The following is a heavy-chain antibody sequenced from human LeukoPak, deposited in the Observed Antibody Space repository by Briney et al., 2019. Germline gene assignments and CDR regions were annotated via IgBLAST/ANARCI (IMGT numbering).Heavy chain of an antibody. V-gene: IGHV4-39*01. CDR3: ARPTTDNNWFDP. CDR1: GGSISSSSYY. J-gene: IGHJ5*02. CDR2: IYYSGST. D-gene: IGHD1-26*01. Sequence: IPSETLSLTCTVSGGSISSSSYYWGWIRQPPGKGLEWIGSIYYSGSTYYNPSLKSRVTISVDTSKNQFSLKLSSVTAADTAVYYCARPTTDNNWFDPWGQGTLVTVSS.